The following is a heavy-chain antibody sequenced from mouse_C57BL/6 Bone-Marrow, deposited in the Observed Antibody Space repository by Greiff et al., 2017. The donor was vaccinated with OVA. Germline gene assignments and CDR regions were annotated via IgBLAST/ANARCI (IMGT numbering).Heavy chain of an antibody. V-gene: IGHV1-64*01. CDR1: GYTFTSYW. Sequence: QVHVKQPGAELVKPGASVKLSCKASGYTFTSYWMHWVKQRPGQGLEWIGMIHPNSGSTNYNEKFKSKATLTVDKSSSTAYMQLSSLTSEDSAVYYCAIRSWFDYWGQGTTLTVSS. CDR3: AIRSWFDY. J-gene: IGHJ2*01. CDR2: IHPNSGST.